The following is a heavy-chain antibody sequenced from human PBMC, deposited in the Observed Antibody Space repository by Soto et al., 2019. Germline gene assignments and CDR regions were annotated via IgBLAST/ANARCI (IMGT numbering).Heavy chain of an antibody. CDR2: ISSIGST. V-gene: IGHV4-39*01. CDR3: ARQDHGDYEFFFDY. Sequence: SETLSLTCTVSGASTIRTTKYWGWIRQPPGRGLEWIGTISSIGSTYYNPSLEGRVTISVDTSKNQFSLKVTSVTAADTGLYYCARQDHGDYEFFFDYWGQGTLVTVSS. J-gene: IGHJ4*02. CDR1: GASTIRTTKY. D-gene: IGHD4-17*01.